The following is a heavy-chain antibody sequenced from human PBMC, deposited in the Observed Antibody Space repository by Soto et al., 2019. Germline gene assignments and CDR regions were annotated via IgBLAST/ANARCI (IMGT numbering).Heavy chain of an antibody. D-gene: IGHD6-13*01. CDR1: GYTFTSYG. V-gene: IGHV1-18*01. CDR2: ISAYNGNT. CDR3: ARDRSSSWYRYWFDP. J-gene: IGHJ5*02. Sequence: ASVKVSCKASGYTFTSYGISWVRLAPGQGLEWMGWISAYNGNTNYAQKLQGRVTMTTDTSTSTAYMELRSLRSDDTAVYYCARDRSSSWYRYWFDPWGQGTLVTVYS.